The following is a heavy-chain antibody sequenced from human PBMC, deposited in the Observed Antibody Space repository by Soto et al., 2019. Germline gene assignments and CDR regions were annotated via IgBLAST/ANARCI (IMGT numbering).Heavy chain of an antibody. Sequence: QVQLVQSGAEVKKPGSSVNVSCKTSGGTFGNSAVTWVRQAPGQGLEWLGGIVPMFGTANYAQKFQGRVTITADESTITAYMELNSLKTDDTAVYYCARDGDPQSAFWSGPLGGGRFDPWGQETLVTVSS. V-gene: IGHV1-69*12. CDR3: ARDGDPQSAFWSGPLGGGRFDP. J-gene: IGHJ5*02. CDR2: IVPMFGTA. D-gene: IGHD3-3*01. CDR1: GGTFGNSA.